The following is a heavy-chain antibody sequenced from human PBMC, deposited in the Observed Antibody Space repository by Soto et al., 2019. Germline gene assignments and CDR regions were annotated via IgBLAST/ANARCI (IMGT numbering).Heavy chain of an antibody. J-gene: IGHJ6*02. CDR3: ARVWVGTTFAYYYGMDV. CDR1: GYTFTTYG. Sequence: QVQLVQSGAEVKKPGASVKVSCKASGYTFTTYGINWVRQAPGQGLEWMGWISAYNGNTNYAQKLQGRVTMTTGTSTSTAYMELRSLRSDDTAVYYCARVWVGTTFAYYYGMDVWGQGTTVTVSS. D-gene: IGHD1-1*01. V-gene: IGHV1-18*01. CDR2: ISAYNGNT.